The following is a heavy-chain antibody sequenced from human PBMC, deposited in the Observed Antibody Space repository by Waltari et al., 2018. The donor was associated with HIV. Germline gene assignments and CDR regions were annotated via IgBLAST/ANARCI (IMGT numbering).Heavy chain of an antibody. D-gene: IGHD6-19*01. V-gene: IGHV3-74*03. CDR3: ARGWYIDY. J-gene: IGHJ4*02. CDR2: INPEGTIT. CDR1: GFTFSSHW. Sequence: EVLLVESGGGSVQPGGSLTLSWAAPGFTFSSHWMQWVRQVPGKGLVWVSRINPEGTITTYADSVKGRFTVSRDNAKNTLYLQMNSLRVEDTALYYCARGWYIDYWGQGTLVTVSS.